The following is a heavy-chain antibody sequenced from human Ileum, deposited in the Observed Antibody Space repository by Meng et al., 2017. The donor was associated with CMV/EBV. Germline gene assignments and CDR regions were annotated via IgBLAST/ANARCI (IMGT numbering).Heavy chain of an antibody. CDR2: IDGSGSFT. CDR3: AKALPSSGTYLFYFDY. D-gene: IGHD1-26*01. Sequence: GFTFRNYAMSWVRQAPGRGLEWVSGIDGSGSFTKYADSVKGRFTISRDNSKSTLDLQMNSLRAEDTALYYCAKALPSSGTYLFYFDYWGQGTLVTVSS. CDR1: GFTFRNYA. J-gene: IGHJ4*02. V-gene: IGHV3-23*01.